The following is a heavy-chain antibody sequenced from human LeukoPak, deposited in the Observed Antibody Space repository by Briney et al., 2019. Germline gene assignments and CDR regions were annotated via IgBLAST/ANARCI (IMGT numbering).Heavy chain of an antibody. CDR2: ISSSSSYI. V-gene: IGHV3-21*01. CDR1: GFTFSSYS. Sequence: SGGSLRLSCAASGFTFSSYSMNWVRQAPGKGLEWVSSISSSSSYIYYADSVKGRFTISRDNAKNSLYLQMNSLRAEDTAVYYCARDQAAVFDYYGSGSYNYWGQGTLVTVSS. D-gene: IGHD3-10*01. CDR3: ARDQAAVFDYYGSGSYNY. J-gene: IGHJ4*02.